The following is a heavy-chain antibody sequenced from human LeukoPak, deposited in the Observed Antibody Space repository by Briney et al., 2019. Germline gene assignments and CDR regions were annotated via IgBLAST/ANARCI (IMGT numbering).Heavy chain of an antibody. J-gene: IGHJ3*02. CDR3: ARLLTSSHAFDI. V-gene: IGHV3-21*01. D-gene: IGHD6-6*01. CDR1: GFTFSSYG. CDR2: ISHRDLST. Sequence: GGSLRLSCAASGFTFSSYGMVWVRQAPGEGLEWVSSISHRDLSTFYADSLKGRLSISRDNAKTSLYLQMNSLRVEDTVIYYCARLLTSSHAFDIWGQGTMVTVSS.